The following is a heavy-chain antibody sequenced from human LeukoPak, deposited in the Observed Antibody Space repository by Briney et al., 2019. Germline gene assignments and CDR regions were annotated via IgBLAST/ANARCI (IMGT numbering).Heavy chain of an antibody. V-gene: IGHV4-59*08. CDR3: ARRGRYDFWSGYPFDY. D-gene: IGHD3-3*01. J-gene: IGHJ4*02. CDR2: IYYSGST. Sequence: PSETLSLTCSVSGGSISNYYWSWLRQPPGKGLEWIGYIYYSGSTNYNPSLKSRVTFSVDTSKTQFSLKLSSVTAADTAVYYCARRGRYDFWSGYPFDYWGQGTLVTVSS. CDR1: GGSISNYY.